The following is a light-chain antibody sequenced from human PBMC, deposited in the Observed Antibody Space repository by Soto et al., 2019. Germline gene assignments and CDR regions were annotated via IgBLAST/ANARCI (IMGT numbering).Light chain of an antibody. CDR2: AVT. Sequence: QSVLTQPASVSGSPGQSITISCTGTSSDVGGYNYVSWYQQHPGKAPKLMIYAVTDRPSGVSSRFSGSKSGNTASLTISGLPAEDEADYYCSSYTSSSTFFGTGTKVT. CDR3: SSYTSSSTF. J-gene: IGLJ1*01. CDR1: SSDVGGYNY. V-gene: IGLV2-14*01.